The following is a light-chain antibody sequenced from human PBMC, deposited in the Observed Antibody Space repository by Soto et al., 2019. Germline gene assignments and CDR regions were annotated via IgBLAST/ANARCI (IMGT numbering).Light chain of an antibody. CDR1: QSIGRF. CDR3: QHYNSYSEA. J-gene: IGKJ1*01. Sequence: DIQMTPSPSTLSASVGDRVTITCRASQSIGRFLAWYQHQPGKAPKLLIYDASTLESGVPSRFSGTGSGTEFTFSITSLQPDDFATYYCQHYNSYSEAFGQGTKVDIK. CDR2: DAS. V-gene: IGKV1-5*01.